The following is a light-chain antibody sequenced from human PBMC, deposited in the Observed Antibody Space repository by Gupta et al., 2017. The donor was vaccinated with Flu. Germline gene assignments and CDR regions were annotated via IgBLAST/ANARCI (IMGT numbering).Light chain of an antibody. CDR3: CSYAGSYGV. CDR2: DVS. CDR1: SSDVGGYNY. Sequence: PRSVSGSPGQSVTISCTGTSSDVGGYNYVSWYQQHPGKAPKLMIYDVSKRPSGVPDRFSGSKSGNTASLTISGLQAEDEADYYCCSYAGSYGVFGGGTKLTVL. V-gene: IGLV2-11*01. J-gene: IGLJ2*01.